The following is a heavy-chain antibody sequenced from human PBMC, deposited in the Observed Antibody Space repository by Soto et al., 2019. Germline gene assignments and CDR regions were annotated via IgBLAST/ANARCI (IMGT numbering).Heavy chain of an antibody. CDR2: ISAHNGNT. CDR1: GYDFTTYG. J-gene: IGHJ4*02. D-gene: IGHD1-1*01. CDR3: ARGRYGDY. V-gene: IGHV1-18*01. Sequence: QVHLVQSGAEVKKPGASVKVSCKGSGYDFTTYGITWVRHAPGQGLEWRAWISAHNGNTDYAQKLQGRVTVTRDTSTSTAYMELRSLRSDDTAMYYCARGRYGDYWGQGALVTVSS.